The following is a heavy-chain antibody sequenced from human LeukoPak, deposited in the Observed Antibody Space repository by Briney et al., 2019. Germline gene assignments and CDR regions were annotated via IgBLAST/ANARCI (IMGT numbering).Heavy chain of an antibody. V-gene: IGHV3-7*03. CDR1: GFTLSSYW. Sequence: QPGGSLRLSCAASGFTLSSYWMSWVRQAPGTGLEWVANIKEDGSEKYYVDSVKGRFTISRDNAKDSLYLHMNSLTAEDTAMYYCARDWVAGVPFDAFDIWGQGTMVSVSS. CDR3: ARDWVAGVPFDAFDI. D-gene: IGHD3-10*01. J-gene: IGHJ3*02. CDR2: IKEDGSEK.